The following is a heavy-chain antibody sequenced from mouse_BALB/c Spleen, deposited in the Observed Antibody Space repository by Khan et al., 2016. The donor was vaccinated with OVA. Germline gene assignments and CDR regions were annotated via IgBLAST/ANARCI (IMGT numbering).Heavy chain of an antibody. J-gene: IGHJ3*01. Sequence: VQLKQSGAELARPGASVKLSCKASGYTFTDYYINWVKQRTGQGLKWIGEISPGSGDTYYNERFKGKATLTADKSSSTAYMQLSSLTSEASAVYFCARRNYFGYTFAYWGQGTLVTVSA. D-gene: IGHD1-2*01. CDR2: ISPGSGDT. CDR3: ARRNYFGYTFAY. V-gene: IGHV1-77*01. CDR1: GYTFTDYY.